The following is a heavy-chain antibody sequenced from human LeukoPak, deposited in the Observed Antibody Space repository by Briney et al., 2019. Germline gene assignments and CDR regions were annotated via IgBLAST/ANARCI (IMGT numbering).Heavy chain of an antibody. CDR1: GYTFTSYD. CDR3: TTLDYDFWSGYPYYYGMDV. V-gene: IGHV1-18*01. Sequence: ASVKVSCKASGYTFTSYDISWVRQAPGQGLEWMGWISAYNGNTNYAQKLQGRVTMTTDTSTSTAYMELRSLRSDDTAVYYCTTLDYDFWSGYPYYYGMDVWGQGTTVTVSS. J-gene: IGHJ6*02. D-gene: IGHD3-3*01. CDR2: ISAYNGNT.